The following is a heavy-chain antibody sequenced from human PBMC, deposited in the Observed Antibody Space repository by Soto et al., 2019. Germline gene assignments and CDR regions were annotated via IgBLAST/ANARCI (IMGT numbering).Heavy chain of an antibody. J-gene: IGHJ4*02. CDR1: GFTFSSYA. CDR3: VKDVTMIVVVMRHFDY. D-gene: IGHD3-22*01. V-gene: IGHV3-64D*06. Sequence: GGSLRLSCSASGFTFSSYAMHWVRQAPGKGLEYVSAISSNGGSTYYADSVKGRFTISRDNSKNTLYLQMSSLRAEDTAVYYCVKDVTMIVVVMRHFDYCRQGPLGSVSS. CDR2: ISSNGGST.